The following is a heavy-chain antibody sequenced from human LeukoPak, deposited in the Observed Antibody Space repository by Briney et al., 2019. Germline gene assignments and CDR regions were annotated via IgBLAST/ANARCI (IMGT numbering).Heavy chain of an antibody. CDR2: IYPRDSTT. CDR1: GYSFTTYW. J-gene: IGHJ5*02. V-gene: IGHV5-51*01. Sequence: GESLKISGKGFGYSFTTYWIGWVRQMPGKGLEWMGIIYPRDSTTRYSPSFQGQVTISVDQSTSTAYLQWSSLKASDTAMYYCACRKYYDTWSDPWGQGTLVTVSS. CDR3: ACRKYYDTWSDP. D-gene: IGHD3-3*01.